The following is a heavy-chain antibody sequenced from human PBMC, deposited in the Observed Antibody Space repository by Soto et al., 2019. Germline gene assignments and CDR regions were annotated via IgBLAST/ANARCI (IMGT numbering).Heavy chain of an antibody. CDR2: ISGSGGST. V-gene: IGHV3-23*01. J-gene: IGHJ5*02. Sequence: VGSLRLSCAASGFTFSSYAMSWVRQAPGKGLEWVSAISGSGGSTYYADSVKGRFTISRDNSKNTLYLQMNSLRAEDTAVYYCAKIIAVAGIRWFDPWGQGTLVTVSS. CDR1: GFTFSSYA. CDR3: AKIIAVAGIRWFDP. D-gene: IGHD6-19*01.